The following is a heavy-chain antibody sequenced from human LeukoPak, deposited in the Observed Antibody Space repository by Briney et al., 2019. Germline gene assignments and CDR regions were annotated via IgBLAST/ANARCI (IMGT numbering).Heavy chain of an antibody. V-gene: IGHV1-18*01. CDR1: GYTFTSYD. D-gene: IGHD1-1*01. CDR3: ARGRPESPFDP. J-gene: IGHJ5*02. Sequence: WASVKVSCKASGYTFTSYDINWVRQAPGQGLEWMGWISAYNGNTNYAQKLQGRVTMTTDTSTSTAYMELSSLRSDDTAIHYCARGRPESPFDPWGQGTLVTVSS. CDR2: ISAYNGNT.